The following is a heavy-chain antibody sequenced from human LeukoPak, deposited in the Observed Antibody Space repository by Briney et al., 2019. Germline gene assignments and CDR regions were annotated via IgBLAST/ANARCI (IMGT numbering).Heavy chain of an antibody. CDR1: GGSFSGYY. J-gene: IGHJ6*03. D-gene: IGHD3-3*01. V-gene: IGHV4-34*01. CDR3: ARGRLDFWSGYSRFYYYYYMDI. Sequence: SETLSLTCAVYGGSFSGYYWSWIRQPPGKGLEWIGEINHSGSTNYNPSLKSRVNISVDTSKNQFSLKLSSVTAADTAVYYCARGRLDFWSGYSRFYYYYYMDIWGKGTTVTVSS. CDR2: INHSGST.